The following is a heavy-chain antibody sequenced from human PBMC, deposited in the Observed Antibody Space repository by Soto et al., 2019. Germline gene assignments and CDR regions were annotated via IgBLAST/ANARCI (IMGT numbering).Heavy chain of an antibody. D-gene: IGHD2-2*01. CDR1: GGSISSGGYS. CDR2: IYHSGST. Sequence: SETRSLTCAVSGGSISSGGYSWSWIRQPPGKGLEWIGYIYHSGSTYYNPSLKSRVTISVDRSKNQFSLKLSSVTAADTAVYYCARGSEYCSSTSCYADDAFDIWGQGTMVTVSS. CDR3: ARGSEYCSSTSCYADDAFDI. V-gene: IGHV4-30-2*01. J-gene: IGHJ3*02.